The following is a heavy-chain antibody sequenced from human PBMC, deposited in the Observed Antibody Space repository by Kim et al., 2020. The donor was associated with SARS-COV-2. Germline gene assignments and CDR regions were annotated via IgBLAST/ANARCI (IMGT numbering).Heavy chain of an antibody. CDR3: ASIPLWFGESSSYNWFDP. CDR1: GGSISTYY. CDR2: ISYSGST. V-gene: IGHV4-59*13. D-gene: IGHD3-10*01. J-gene: IGHJ5*02. Sequence: SETLSLTCTVSGGSISTYYWSWIRQSPGKGLEWIGYISYSGSTNYSPSLNSRVTISGDTSKNQFSLRLRSVTAADTAVYYCASIPLWFGESSSYNWFDPWAREPWSPSPQ.